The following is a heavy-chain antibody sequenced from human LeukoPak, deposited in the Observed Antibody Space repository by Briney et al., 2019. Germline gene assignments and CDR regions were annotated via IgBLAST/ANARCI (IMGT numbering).Heavy chain of an antibody. J-gene: IGHJ3*02. CDR2: IGSDGGGT. D-gene: IGHD6-25*01. CDR1: GFTFSNYA. Sequence: GGSLILSCSASGFTFSNYAIHWLRQAPGKGLEYVSAIGSDGGGTYYADSVKGRFTISRDNSKNTLYLQMSSLRAEDTAVYYWVKAIPAAWGAFDIWGQGTMVIVSS. CDR3: VKAIPAAWGAFDI. V-gene: IGHV3-64D*09.